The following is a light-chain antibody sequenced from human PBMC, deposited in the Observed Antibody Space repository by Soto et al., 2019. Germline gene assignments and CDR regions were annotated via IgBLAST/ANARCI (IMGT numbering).Light chain of an antibody. CDR2: DAS. J-gene: IGKJ4*01. CDR3: QQYASSPLT. V-gene: IGKV3-20*01. CDR1: PSVSSSY. Sequence: EIELTQSPGTLSLSPGERATLSCRASPSVSSSYLAWYQQKPGQAPRPLIYDASSRATGIPDRFSGSGSGTDFTLTISRLQPEEFAVYYCQQYASSPLTFGGGTKVELK.